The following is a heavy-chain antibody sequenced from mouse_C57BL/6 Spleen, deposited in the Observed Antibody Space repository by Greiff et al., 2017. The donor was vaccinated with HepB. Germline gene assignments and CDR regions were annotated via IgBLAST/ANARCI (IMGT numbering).Heavy chain of an antibody. J-gene: IGHJ1*03. CDR3: ARSYGNLWYFDV. Sequence: VQLQQPGAELVKPGASVKLSCKASGYTFTSYWMQWVKQRPGQGLEWIGEIDPSDSYTNYNQKFKGKATLTVDTSSSTAYMQLSSLTSEDSAVYYCARSYGNLWYFDVWGTGTTVTVSS. D-gene: IGHD2-1*01. V-gene: IGHV1-50*01. CDR2: IDPSDSYT. CDR1: GYTFTSYW.